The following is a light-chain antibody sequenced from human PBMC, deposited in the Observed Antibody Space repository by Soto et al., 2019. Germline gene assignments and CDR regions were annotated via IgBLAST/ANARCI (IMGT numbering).Light chain of an antibody. CDR2: EVS. J-gene: IGLJ1*01. CDR3: SSYTRSSTPLV. CDR1: SSDVGGYNY. Sequence: QSALTQPASVSGSPGQSITISCTGTSSDVGGYNYVSWYQQHPGKAPKLMIYEVSNRPSGVSHRFSGSKSGNTASLTISGLQAEDEADYYCSSYTRSSTPLVFGTGTKVTVL. V-gene: IGLV2-14*01.